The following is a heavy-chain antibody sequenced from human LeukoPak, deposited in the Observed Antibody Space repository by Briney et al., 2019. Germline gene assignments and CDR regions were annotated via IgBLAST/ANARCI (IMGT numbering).Heavy chain of an antibody. Sequence: GASVKVSCKASGYTFTSSGIRWVRQAPGQGLEWMGWISAYNGNTNYAQKLQGRVTMATDTSTSTAYMELRTLRSDDTAVYYCARDPGVTMVPVTGPSDDAFDIWGQGTMVTVSS. J-gene: IGHJ3*02. CDR1: GYTFTSSG. CDR2: ISAYNGNT. D-gene: IGHD3-10*01. V-gene: IGHV1-18*01. CDR3: ARDPGVTMVPVTGPSDDAFDI.